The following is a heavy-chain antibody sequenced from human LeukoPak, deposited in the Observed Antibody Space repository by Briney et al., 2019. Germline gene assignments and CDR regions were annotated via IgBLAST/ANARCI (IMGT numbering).Heavy chain of an antibody. CDR3: ARHRYGGCFDP. CDR2: INHSGST. D-gene: IGHD4-23*01. J-gene: IGHJ5*02. CDR1: GVSFSGYY. V-gene: IGHV4-34*01. Sequence: SETLSLTCAVYGVSFSGYYWSWIRQPPGKGLEWIGEINHSGSTNYNPSLKSRVTISVDTSKNQFSLKLSSVTAADTAVYYCARHRYGGCFDPWGQGTLVTVSS.